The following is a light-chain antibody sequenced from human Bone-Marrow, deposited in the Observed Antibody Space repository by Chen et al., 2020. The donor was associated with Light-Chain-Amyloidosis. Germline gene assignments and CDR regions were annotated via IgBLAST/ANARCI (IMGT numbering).Light chain of an antibody. J-gene: IGLJ2*01. CDR2: DVS. V-gene: IGLV2-11*01. CDR3: CSTAGRSTLV. CDR1: SRDVGGYDS. Sequence: QSALTQPRSVSGSPGQSVTISCTGTSRDVGGYDSVSWYQQYPGKAPKLMIYDVSKRPSGVPDRFSASKAGNTASLTISGLQAADEADYYCCSTAGRSTLVFGGGTTLTVL.